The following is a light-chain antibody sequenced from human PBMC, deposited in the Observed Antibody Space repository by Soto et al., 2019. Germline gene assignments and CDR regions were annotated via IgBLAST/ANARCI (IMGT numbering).Light chain of an antibody. V-gene: IGKV1-39*01. CDR2: AAS. CDR1: QTIDKD. J-gene: IGKJ4*01. CDR3: QQSYSTPPT. Sequence: DAQMTQSPSSLSASVGDSVTITCRASQTIDKDLNWYQQKPGKAPKLLIYAASSLQSGVPSRFSGRGSGTDFTLTITSLQPEDFANYYCQQSYSTPPTFGGGTRVEIK.